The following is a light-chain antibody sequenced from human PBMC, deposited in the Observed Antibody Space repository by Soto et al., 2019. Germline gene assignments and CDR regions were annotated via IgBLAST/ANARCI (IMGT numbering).Light chain of an antibody. V-gene: IGLV4-69*01. CDR2: LNSDGSH. CDR1: SGHSNYV. Sequence: QLVLTQSPSASASLGASVKLTCTLSSGHSNYVIAWHQQQPEKGPRYLMKLNSDGSHSKGDGIPDRFSGSSSGAERYLTISILQSEDDADYYCQTWDTGIRVFGGGTKLTVL. J-gene: IGLJ2*01. CDR3: QTWDTGIRV.